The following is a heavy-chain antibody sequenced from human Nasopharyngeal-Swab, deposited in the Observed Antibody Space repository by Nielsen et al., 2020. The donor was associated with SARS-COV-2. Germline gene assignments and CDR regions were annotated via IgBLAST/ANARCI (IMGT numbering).Heavy chain of an antibody. Sequence: WIRQPPGKGLEWIGSIYYSGSTYYNPSLKSRVTISVDTSKNQFSLKLSSVTAADTAVYYCATRDYYGSGTMGIPFDYWGQGTLVTVPQ. V-gene: IGHV4-39*01. D-gene: IGHD3-10*01. J-gene: IGHJ4*02. CDR3: ATRDYYGSGTMGIPFDY. CDR2: IYYSGST.